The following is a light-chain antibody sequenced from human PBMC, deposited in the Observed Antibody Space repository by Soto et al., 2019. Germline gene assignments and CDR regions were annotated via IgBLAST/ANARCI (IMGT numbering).Light chain of an antibody. CDR3: QQTHSAPWT. V-gene: IGKV1-39*01. CDR2: AAS. CDR1: QAVSNF. J-gene: IGKJ1*01. Sequence: DIQMTQSPSSLSASVGDRVTITCWASQAVSNFVAWYQHRPGMAPKVLMYAASTLQTGVSSRFIGSGSGTDFSLTGSRLLPEDFATYYCQQTHSAPWTFGQGTRVDVK.